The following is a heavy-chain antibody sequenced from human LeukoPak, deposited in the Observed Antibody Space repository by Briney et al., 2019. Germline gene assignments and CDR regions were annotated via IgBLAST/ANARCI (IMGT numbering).Heavy chain of an antibody. Sequence: SETLSLTCAVYGGSFSGYYWSWIRPPPGKGLEWIGEINHSGSTNYNPSLKSRVTISVDTSKNQLSLKLSSVTAADTAVYYCARGHPVLRFLEWLPTSPYYYYMDVWGKGTTVTVSS. CDR3: ARGHPVLRFLEWLPTSPYYYYMDV. CDR1: GGSFSGYY. CDR2: INHSGST. J-gene: IGHJ6*03. V-gene: IGHV4-34*01. D-gene: IGHD3-3*01.